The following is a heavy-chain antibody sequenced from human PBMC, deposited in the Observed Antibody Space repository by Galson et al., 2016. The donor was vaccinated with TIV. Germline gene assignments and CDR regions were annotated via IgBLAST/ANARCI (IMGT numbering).Heavy chain of an antibody. CDR2: ISYDSTGFVV. V-gene: IGHV3-30*04. D-gene: IGHD2-15*01. CDR3: ARDRSGGTDY. Sequence: SLRLSCAASGFSFSRNAMHWVRQAPGRGLEWVAVISYDSTGFVVYYADSVKGRFIMSRDNAKNSLYLQMKSLRAEDTALYYCARDRSGGTDYWGQGTLVAVSS. J-gene: IGHJ4*02. CDR1: GFSFSRNA.